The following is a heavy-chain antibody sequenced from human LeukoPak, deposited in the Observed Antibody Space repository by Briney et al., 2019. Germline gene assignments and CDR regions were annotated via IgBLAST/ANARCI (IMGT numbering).Heavy chain of an antibody. CDR2: VDPEDGET. CDR3: ASSSSSDTDY. D-gene: IGHD6-6*01. CDR1: GYTFTDYY. V-gene: IGHV1-69-2*01. Sequence: ASVKVSCKVSGYTFTDYYMHWVQQAPGKGLGWMGLVDPEDGETIYAEKFQGRVTITADTSTDTAYMELSSLRSEDTAVYYCASSSSSDTDYWGQGTLVTVSS. J-gene: IGHJ4*02.